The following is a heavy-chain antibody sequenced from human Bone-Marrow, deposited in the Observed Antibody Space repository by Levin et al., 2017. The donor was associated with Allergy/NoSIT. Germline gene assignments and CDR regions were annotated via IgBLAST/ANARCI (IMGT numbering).Heavy chain of an antibody. Sequence: PGGSLRLSCAASGFTFSDYYMSWIRQAPGKGLEWVSYISSSGSTIYYADSVKGRFSISRDNAKNSLYLQMNSLRAEDTAVYYCARDYGVGYDSSDLTPNWFDPWGQGTLVTVSS. J-gene: IGHJ5*02. CDR1: GFTFSDYY. D-gene: IGHD3-22*01. CDR3: ARDYGVGYDSSDLTPNWFDP. CDR2: ISSSGSTI. V-gene: IGHV3-11*01.